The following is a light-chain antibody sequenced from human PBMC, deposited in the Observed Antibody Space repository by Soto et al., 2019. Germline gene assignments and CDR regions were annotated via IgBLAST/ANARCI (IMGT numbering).Light chain of an antibody. CDR2: EAS. Sequence: QSALTQPASVSGSPGQSITISCTGTSSDVGSYDLVSWYQQHPGKDPQLMIYEASKRPSGVSNRFSGSKSGNTASLTISGRQAEDEAEYYCCSYASSTTFLFGGGTKLPVL. CDR1: SSDVGSYDL. V-gene: IGLV2-23*02. CDR3: CSYASSTTFL. J-gene: IGLJ2*01.